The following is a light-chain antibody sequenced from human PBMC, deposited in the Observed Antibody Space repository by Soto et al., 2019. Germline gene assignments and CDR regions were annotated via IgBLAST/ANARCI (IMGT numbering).Light chain of an antibody. CDR1: SSDVGGYNY. V-gene: IGLV2-14*01. CDR3: CSYTTSNTRQIV. Sequence: QSVLTQPASVSGSPGQSITISCTGTSSDVGGYNYVSWYQQHPGKAPKFMIYDVSNRPSGVSNLFSGSKSGNTASLTISGLQAEDEAVYYCCSYTTSNTRQIVFGTGTKVTVL. J-gene: IGLJ1*01. CDR2: DVS.